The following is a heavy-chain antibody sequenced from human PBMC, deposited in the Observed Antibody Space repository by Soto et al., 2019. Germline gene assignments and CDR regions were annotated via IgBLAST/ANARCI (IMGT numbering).Heavy chain of an antibody. CDR1: GYTFTSYG. CDR2: ISAYNGNT. D-gene: IGHD4-4*01. V-gene: IGHV1-18*01. J-gene: IGHJ6*03. CDR3: ARGGGPVKEGLGGAHYYYYMDV. Sequence: ASVKVSCKASGYTFTSYGISWVRQAPGQGLEWMGWISAYNGNTNYAQKLQGRVTMTTDTSTSTAYMELRSLRSDDTAVYYCARGGGPVKEGLGGAHYYYYMDVWGKGTTVTVSS.